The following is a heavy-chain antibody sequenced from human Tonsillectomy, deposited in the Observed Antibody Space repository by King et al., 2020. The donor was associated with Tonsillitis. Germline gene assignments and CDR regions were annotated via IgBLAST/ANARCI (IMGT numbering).Heavy chain of an antibody. CDR2: IKQDGSEK. CDR3: ARGWWVDNSDY. Sequence: VQLVESGGGLVQPGGSLRLSCAASGFTFSTYWMNWVRQPPGKGLEWVASIKQDGSEKYFVDSVKGRFTISRDNAKNSLYLQMNSLRAEDTAVYYCARGWWVDNSDYWGQGTLVTVSS. J-gene: IGHJ4*02. D-gene: IGHD2-15*01. CDR1: GFTFSTYW. V-gene: IGHV3-7*01.